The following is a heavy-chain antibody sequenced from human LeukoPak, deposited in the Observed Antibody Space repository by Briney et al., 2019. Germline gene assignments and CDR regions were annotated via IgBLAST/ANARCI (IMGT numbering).Heavy chain of an antibody. Sequence: GASVKVSCKASGGTFSSYAISWVRQAPGQGLEWMGRIIPIFGTANYAQKFQGRVTITTDESTSTAYMELSSLRSEDTAVYYCASSHTVAESNWFDPWGQGTLVTVSS. J-gene: IGHJ5*02. CDR2: IIPIFGTA. V-gene: IGHV1-69*05. D-gene: IGHD4-11*01. CDR3: ASSHTVAESNWFDP. CDR1: GGTFSSYA.